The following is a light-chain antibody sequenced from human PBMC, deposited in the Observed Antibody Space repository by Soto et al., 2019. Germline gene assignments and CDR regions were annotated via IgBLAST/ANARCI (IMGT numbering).Light chain of an antibody. Sequence: QSALTQPPSVSGAPGQRVTISCTGSSSNIGAGYDVHWYQQLPGTAPKLLIYDNINRPSGVPDRFSGSKSGTSASLAITGLQAEDDADYYCQSYDNSLSGFYVFGTGTKLTVL. CDR3: QSYDNSLSGFYV. CDR1: SSNIGAGYD. J-gene: IGLJ1*01. CDR2: DNI. V-gene: IGLV1-40*01.